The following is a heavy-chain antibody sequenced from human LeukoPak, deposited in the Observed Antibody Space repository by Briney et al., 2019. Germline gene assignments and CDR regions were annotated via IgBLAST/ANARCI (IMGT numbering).Heavy chain of an antibody. CDR3: GRDWKLDY. J-gene: IGHJ4*02. D-gene: IGHD1-1*01. Sequence: GGSLRLSCADSGFAFGSCAMSWVRQAPGKGLEWVSAIRGDGAETYYADSVKGRFTISRDNSRNTLYLQMRSLRVEDTAIYYCGRDWKLDYWGQGSLVTVSS. V-gene: IGHV3-23*01. CDR1: GFAFGSCA. CDR2: IRGDGAET.